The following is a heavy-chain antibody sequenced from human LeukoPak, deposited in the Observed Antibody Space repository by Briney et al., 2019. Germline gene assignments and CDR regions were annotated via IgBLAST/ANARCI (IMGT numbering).Heavy chain of an antibody. CDR1: GFTFSSYG. J-gene: IGHJ6*02. V-gene: IGHV3-33*01. CDR3: ARGPAWFGELGYGMDV. Sequence: GRSLRLSCAASGFTFSSYGMHWVRQAPGKGLEWVALIWYDGSNKYYADSVKGRFTISRDNSKNTLYLQMNSLRAEDTAVYYCARGPAWFGELGYGMDVWGQGTTVTVSS. D-gene: IGHD3-10*01. CDR2: IWYDGSNK.